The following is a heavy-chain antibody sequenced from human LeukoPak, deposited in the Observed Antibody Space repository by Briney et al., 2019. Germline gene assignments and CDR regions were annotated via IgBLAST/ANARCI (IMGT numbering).Heavy chain of an antibody. V-gene: IGHV4-30-2*01. CDR3: AREVSGYDYYYYYYMDV. CDR1: GGSISSGGYY. Sequence: PSQTLSLTCTVSGGSISSGGYYWSWIRQPPGKGLEWIGYIYHSGSTYYNPSLKSRVTISVDRSKNQFSLKLSSVTAADTAVYYCAREVSGYDYYYYYYMDVWGKGTTVTVSS. CDR2: IYHSGST. J-gene: IGHJ6*03. D-gene: IGHD5-12*01.